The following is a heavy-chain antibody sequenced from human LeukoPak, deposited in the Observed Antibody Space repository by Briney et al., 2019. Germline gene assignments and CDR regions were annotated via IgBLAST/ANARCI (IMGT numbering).Heavy chain of an antibody. J-gene: IGHJ6*04. CDR1: GYRFTSYW. CDR3: ASSTYYYGSGSYYRDYDYYYGMDV. Sequence: GESLKISCKGSGYRFTSYWISWVRQMPGKGLEWMGGIDPSDSYTNYSPSFQGHVTISADKSISTAYLQWSSLKASDTAMYYCASSTYYYGSGSYYRDYDYYYGMDVWGKGTTVTVSS. V-gene: IGHV5-10-1*01. D-gene: IGHD3-10*01. CDR2: IDPSDSYT.